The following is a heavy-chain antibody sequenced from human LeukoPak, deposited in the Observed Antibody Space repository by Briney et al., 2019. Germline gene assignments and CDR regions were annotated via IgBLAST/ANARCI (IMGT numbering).Heavy chain of an antibody. D-gene: IGHD6-19*01. CDR2: IKSKTDGGTT. CDR1: GFTFSNAW. Sequence: GSLRLSCAASGFTFSNAWMSWVRQAPGKGLEWVGRIKSKTDGGTTDYAAPVKGRFTISRDDSKNTLYLQMNSLKTEDTAVYYCTTPGGIAVAGTDYWGQGTLVTVSS. CDR3: TTPGGIAVAGTDY. V-gene: IGHV3-15*01. J-gene: IGHJ4*02.